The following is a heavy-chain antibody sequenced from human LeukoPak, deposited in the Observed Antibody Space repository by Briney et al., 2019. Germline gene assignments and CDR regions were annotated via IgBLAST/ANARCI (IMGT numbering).Heavy chain of an antibody. Sequence: GGSLRLSCAASGFTFSSYWMSWVRQAPGKGLEWVANIKQDGSEKYYVDSVKGRFTISRDNAKNSLYLQMNSLRAEDTAVYYCARDDEQNSGIILTAFDYWGQGTLVTVSS. V-gene: IGHV3-7*01. D-gene: IGHD3-10*01. CDR3: ARDDEQNSGIILTAFDY. CDR1: GFTFSSYW. J-gene: IGHJ4*02. CDR2: IKQDGSEK.